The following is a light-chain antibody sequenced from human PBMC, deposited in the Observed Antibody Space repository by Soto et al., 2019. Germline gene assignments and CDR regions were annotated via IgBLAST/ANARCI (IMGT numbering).Light chain of an antibody. J-gene: IGKJ1*01. CDR3: QQVDSYPRT. CDR2: AAS. Sequence: DIQMTQSPSSLSASVGDRVTITCRASQSISSYLNWYQQKPGKAPKLLIYAASSLQSGVPSRFSGSGSGTDFSLTISSLHPEDVATYYCQQVDSYPRTFGQGTNVDIK. V-gene: IGKV1-39*01. CDR1: QSISSY.